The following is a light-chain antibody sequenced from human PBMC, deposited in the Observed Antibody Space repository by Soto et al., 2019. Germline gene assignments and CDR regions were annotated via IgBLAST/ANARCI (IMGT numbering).Light chain of an antibody. Sequence: DIQMTQSPSTLSASVGDRVTITCRASQSINSWLAWYQQKPGKAPKLLIQKASSLESGVPSRFSGSGSGTEFTLTISSLQPYDFATYYCQQYSSFSLTFGGGTKVEIK. CDR1: QSINSW. J-gene: IGKJ4*01. CDR2: KAS. V-gene: IGKV1-5*03. CDR3: QQYSSFSLT.